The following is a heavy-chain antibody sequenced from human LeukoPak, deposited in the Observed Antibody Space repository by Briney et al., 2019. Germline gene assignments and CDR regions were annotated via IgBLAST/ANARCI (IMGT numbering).Heavy chain of an antibody. J-gene: IGHJ5*02. CDR3: ARGRVFPGVAPRQVWFDP. D-gene: IGHD3-10*01. Sequence: ASVKVSCKASGYTFSSDDINWVRQAPGQGLEWMGWMNPKSGNTGYAQKFLGRVTMTRNTSISTAYMELSRLRSEDTAVYYCARGRVFPGVAPRQVWFDPWGQGPPVTVSS. CDR1: GYTFSSDD. V-gene: IGHV1-8*02. CDR2: MNPKSGNT.